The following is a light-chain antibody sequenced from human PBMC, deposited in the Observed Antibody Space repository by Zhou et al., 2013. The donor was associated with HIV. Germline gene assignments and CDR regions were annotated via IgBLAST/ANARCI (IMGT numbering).Light chain of an antibody. J-gene: IGKJ3*01. CDR3: LQYNSYPPT. CDR2: GAF. Sequence: DIQMTQSPSSLSASVGDRVTITCRASEGIRNDLAWFLQKPGKAPKRLISGAFSLQTGVPSRFSGSGSGTEFTLTISSLQPEDFATYYCLQYNSYPPTFG. CDR1: EGIRND. V-gene: IGKV1-17*01.